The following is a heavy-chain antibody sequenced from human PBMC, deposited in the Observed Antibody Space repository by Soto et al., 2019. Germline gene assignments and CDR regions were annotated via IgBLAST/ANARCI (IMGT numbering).Heavy chain of an antibody. V-gene: IGHV3-48*02. CDR2: ISTTSFTI. D-gene: IGHD2-15*01. CDR1: GFSFSTYN. CDR3: ARDRCYDGTCYSASDS. J-gene: IGHJ5*01. Sequence: GGSLRLSGAASGFSFSTYNMDWVRQAPGKGPEWIAYISTTSFTIYYADSVKGRFTISRDNDRNSLYLEMNSLRDEDTAVYYCARDRCYDGTCYSASDSWGQGTLVTVSS.